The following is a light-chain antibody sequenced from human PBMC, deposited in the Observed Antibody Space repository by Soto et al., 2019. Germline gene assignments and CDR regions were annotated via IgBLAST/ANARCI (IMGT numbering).Light chain of an antibody. CDR3: QQYYSTPPRT. CDR1: QSVLYSSNNKNY. CDR2: WAS. V-gene: IGKV4-1*01. Sequence: DIVMTQSPDSLAVSLGERATINCKSSQSVLYSSNNKNYLAWYQQKPGQSPKLLIYWASTREPGVPDRFSGSGSGTDFTLTISSLQAEDVAVYYCQQYYSTPPRTFGQGTKVEIK. J-gene: IGKJ1*01.